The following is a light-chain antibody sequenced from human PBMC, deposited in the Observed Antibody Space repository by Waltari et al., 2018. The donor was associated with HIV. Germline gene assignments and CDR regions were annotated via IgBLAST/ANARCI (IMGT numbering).Light chain of an antibody. J-gene: IGLJ2*01. V-gene: IGLV1-47*01. CDR1: RSDIGSNY. CDR3: ATWDDSLRGVV. CDR2: RNN. Sequence: QSVLTQPPAASGTPGKRICISSFGGRSDIGSNYVYWYPQLPRPAPNLLIYRNNQRTSGVPDRFSGSKSGTSASLAISVLRSEDEADYYCATWDDSLRGVVFGGGAKLTVL.